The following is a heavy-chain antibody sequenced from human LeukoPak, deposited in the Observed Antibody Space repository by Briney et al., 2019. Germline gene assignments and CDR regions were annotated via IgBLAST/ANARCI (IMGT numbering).Heavy chain of an antibody. D-gene: IGHD5-12*01. CDR3: ASSNRWLRVFDY. CDR2: ISGSGGST. Sequence: PGGSLRLSCAAPGFTFGSYAMSWVRQALGKGLEWVSAISGSGGSTYYADSVKGRFTISRDNAKNSLYLQMNSLRAEDTAVYYCASSNRWLRVFDYWGQGTLVTVSS. V-gene: IGHV3-23*01. CDR1: GFTFGSYA. J-gene: IGHJ4*02.